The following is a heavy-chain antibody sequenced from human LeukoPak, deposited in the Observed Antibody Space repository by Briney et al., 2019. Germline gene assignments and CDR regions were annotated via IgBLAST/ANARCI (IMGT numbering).Heavy chain of an antibody. J-gene: IGHJ4*02. D-gene: IGHD3-10*01. V-gene: IGHV4-4*07. CDR3: ARSTPLGGSGSYYPFDY. CDR2: IYTSGST. CDR1: GGSISSYY. Sequence: SETLSLTCTVSGGSISSYYWSWIRQPAGKGLEWIGRIYTSGSTNYNPSLKSRVTMSVDTSKNQFSLKLSSVTAADTAVYYCARSTPLGGSGSYYPFDYWGQGTLVTVSS.